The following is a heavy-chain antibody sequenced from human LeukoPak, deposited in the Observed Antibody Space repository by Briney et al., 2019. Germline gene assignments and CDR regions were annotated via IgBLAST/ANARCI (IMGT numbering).Heavy chain of an antibody. CDR3: ARDGYYGSGLDY. CDR1: GGSISSYY. Sequence: SETLSLTCTVSGGSISSYYWSWIRQPPGKGLESIGYIYYSGTTNYNPSLKSRVTISLDTSKNQFSLKLSSLTAADTAVYYCARDGYYGSGLDYWGQGTLVTVSS. V-gene: IGHV4-59*01. D-gene: IGHD3-10*01. J-gene: IGHJ4*02. CDR2: IYYSGTT.